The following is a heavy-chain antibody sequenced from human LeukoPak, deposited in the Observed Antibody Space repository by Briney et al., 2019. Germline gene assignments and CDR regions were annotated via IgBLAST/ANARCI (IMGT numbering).Heavy chain of an antibody. V-gene: IGHV1-24*01. J-gene: IGHJ5*02. D-gene: IGHD4-17*01. CDR3: ATVNYGDYWFDP. CDR1: GYTLTELS. Sequence: ASVTVSCKVSGYTLTELSMHWVRQAPGKGLEWMGGFDPEDGETIYAQKFQGRVTMTEDTSTDTAYMELGSLRSEDTAVYYCATVNYGDYWFDPWGQGTLVTVSS. CDR2: FDPEDGET.